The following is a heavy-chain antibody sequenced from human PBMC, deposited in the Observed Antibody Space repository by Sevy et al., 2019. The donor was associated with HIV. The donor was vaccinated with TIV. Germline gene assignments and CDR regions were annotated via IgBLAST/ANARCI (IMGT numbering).Heavy chain of an antibody. CDR3: ARDNAILTPRAFDI. V-gene: IGHV4-59*13. CDR1: AGSISSYY. Sequence: SETLSLTCSVSAGSISSYYWSWIRQPPGKGLEWIGYICYSGTTDYNPSLKSRVTISQDKSKKVFSLRLRSVTAADTAVYYCARDNAILTPRAFDIWGQGTMVTVSS. CDR2: ICYSGTT. D-gene: IGHD3-9*01. J-gene: IGHJ3*02.